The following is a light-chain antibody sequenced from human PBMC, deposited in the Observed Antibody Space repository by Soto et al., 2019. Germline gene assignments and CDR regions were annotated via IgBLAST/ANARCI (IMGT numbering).Light chain of an antibody. CDR3: SSYTNIDAPV. Sequence: QSVLTQPASVSGSPGQSITISCTGTDSDIGRYNYVSWYQQHPGKAPKFIIYEVTNRPSGVSDRFSGSKSGNTASLTISGLQAEDEADYYCSSYTNIDAPVFGTGTKLTVL. J-gene: IGLJ1*01. V-gene: IGLV2-14*01. CDR1: DSDIGRYNY. CDR2: EVT.